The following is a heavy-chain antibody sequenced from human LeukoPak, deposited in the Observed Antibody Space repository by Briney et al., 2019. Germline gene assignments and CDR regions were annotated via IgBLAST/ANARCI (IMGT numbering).Heavy chain of an antibody. J-gene: IGHJ4*02. CDR3: ARGQSLNDY. V-gene: IGHV1-2*02. CDR1: GYTFTEYY. CDR2: INPNSGGA. Sequence: GASVKVSCKASGYTFTEYYMHWVRQAPGQGLEWMGWINPNSGGANYAEKFQGRVTMTRDTSISTAYMGLSRLRYDDTALYYCARGQSLNDYWGQGTLVTVSS.